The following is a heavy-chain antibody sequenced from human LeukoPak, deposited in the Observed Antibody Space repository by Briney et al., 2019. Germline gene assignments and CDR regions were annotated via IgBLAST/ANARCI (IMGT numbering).Heavy chain of an antibody. CDR2: INPSGGST. J-gene: IGHJ4*02. Sequence: ASVKVSCKASGYTFTSYYMHWVRQAPGQGLEWMGIINPSGGSTSYAQKFQGRVTMTRDTSTSTVYTELSSLRSEDTAVYYCARDRGFWVADDWGQGTLVTVSS. D-gene: IGHD3-3*01. CDR3: ARDRGFWVADD. V-gene: IGHV1-46*01. CDR1: GYTFTSYY.